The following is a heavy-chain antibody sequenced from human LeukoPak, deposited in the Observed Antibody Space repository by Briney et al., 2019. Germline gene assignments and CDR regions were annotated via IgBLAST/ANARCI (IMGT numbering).Heavy chain of an antibody. CDR2: INHSGST. Sequence: SETLSLTCAVYGGSFSGYYWSWIRQPPGKGLEWIGEINHSGSTNYNPSLKSRVTISVDTSKNQFSLKLSSVTAADTAVYYCAREVTYSTPFDYWGQGTLVTVSS. CDR3: AREVTYSTPFDY. V-gene: IGHV4-34*01. D-gene: IGHD6-13*01. J-gene: IGHJ4*02. CDR1: GGSFSGYY.